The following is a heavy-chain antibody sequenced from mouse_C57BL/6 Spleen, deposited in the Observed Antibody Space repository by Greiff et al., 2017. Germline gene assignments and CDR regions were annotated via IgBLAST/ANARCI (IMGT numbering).Heavy chain of an antibody. CDR1: GYAFSSYW. V-gene: IGHV1-80*01. CDR3: ARPVTRNYAMDY. D-gene: IGHD2-13*01. Sequence: VKLMESGAELVKPGASVKISCKASGYAFSSYWMNWVKQRPGKGLEWIGQIYPGDGDTNYNGKFKGKATLTADKSSRTAYMKLSSLTSEDSAVFFYARPVTRNYAMDYWGQGTSVTVSS. CDR2: IYPGDGDT. J-gene: IGHJ4*01.